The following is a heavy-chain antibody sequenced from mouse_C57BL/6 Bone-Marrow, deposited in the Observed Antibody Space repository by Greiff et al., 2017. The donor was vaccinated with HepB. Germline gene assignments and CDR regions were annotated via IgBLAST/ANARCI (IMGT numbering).Heavy chain of an antibody. J-gene: IGHJ4*01. Sequence: QVQLQQPGAELVKPGASVKLSCKASGYTFTSYWMHWVKQRPGRGLEWIGRIDPNSGGTKYNEKFKSKATLTVDKPSSTAYMQLSSLTSEDSAVYYCARSALGVDYYGSSYYYYAMDYWGQGTSVTVSS. CDR2: IDPNSGGT. D-gene: IGHD1-1*01. CDR3: ARSALGVDYYGSSYYYYAMDY. V-gene: IGHV1-72*01. CDR1: GYTFTSYW.